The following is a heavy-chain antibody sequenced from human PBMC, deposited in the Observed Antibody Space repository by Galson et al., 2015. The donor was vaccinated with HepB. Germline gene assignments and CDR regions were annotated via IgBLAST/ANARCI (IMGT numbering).Heavy chain of an antibody. Sequence: CAISGDSVSSNSAAWNWIRQSPSRGLEWLGRTYYRSKWYNDYAVSVKSRITINPDTSKNQFSLQLNSVTPEDTAVYYCARDLALVGRPVGHYYMDVWGKGTTVTVSS. D-gene: IGHD2-15*01. CDR3: ARDLALVGRPVGHYYMDV. J-gene: IGHJ6*03. CDR2: TYYRSKWYN. V-gene: IGHV6-1*01. CDR1: GDSVSSNSAA.